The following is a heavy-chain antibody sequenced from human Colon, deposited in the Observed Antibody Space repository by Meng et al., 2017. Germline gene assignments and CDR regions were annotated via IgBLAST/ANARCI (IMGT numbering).Heavy chain of an antibody. Sequence: QGQLVESGGGLVKPGGCLRLSCAASGFTFSDYYMTWIRQAPGKGLEWLSYISGSGSSVYYADSVKGRITISRDNAKNSLYLQMNSLRAEDTAVYYCARGRYRSTHWGQGTLVTVSS. D-gene: IGHD2-2*02. V-gene: IGHV3-11*01. J-gene: IGHJ4*02. CDR1: GFTFSDYY. CDR2: ISGSGSSV. CDR3: ARGRYRSTH.